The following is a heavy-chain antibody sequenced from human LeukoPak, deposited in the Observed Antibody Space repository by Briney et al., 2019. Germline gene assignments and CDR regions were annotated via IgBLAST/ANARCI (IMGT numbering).Heavy chain of an antibody. J-gene: IGHJ4*02. CDR3: AKSESGSYSGDFDY. CDR2: VSGSGGST. V-gene: IGHV3-23*01. Sequence: GGSLRLSCAASGFTFSSYSMNWVRQAPGKGLEWVSAVSGSGGSTYYADSVKGRFTISRDNSKNTLYLQMNSLRAEDTAVYYCAKSESGSYSGDFDYWGQGTLVTVSS. D-gene: IGHD3-10*01. CDR1: GFTFSSYS.